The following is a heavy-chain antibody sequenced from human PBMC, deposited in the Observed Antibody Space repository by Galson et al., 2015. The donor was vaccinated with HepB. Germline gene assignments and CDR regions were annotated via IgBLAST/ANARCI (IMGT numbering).Heavy chain of an antibody. D-gene: IGHD6-13*01. Sequence: SLRLSCAASGFTFSSYWMSWVRQAPGKGLEWVANIKQDGSEKYYVDSVKGRFTISRDNAKNSLYLQMNSLRAEDTAVYYCARDSYSSSWYSPAFANNWFDPWGQGTLVTVSS. CDR1: GFTFSSYW. J-gene: IGHJ5*02. CDR3: ARDSYSSSWYSPAFANNWFDP. V-gene: IGHV3-7*03. CDR2: IKQDGSEK.